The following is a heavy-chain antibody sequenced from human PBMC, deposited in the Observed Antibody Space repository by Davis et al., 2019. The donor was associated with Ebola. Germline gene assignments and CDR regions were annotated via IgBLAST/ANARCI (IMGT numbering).Heavy chain of an antibody. J-gene: IGHJ4*02. CDR3: AKYRVAGTRAPVDY. CDR1: GFTFSSYA. V-gene: IGHV3-23*01. Sequence: GESLKISCAASGFTFSSYAMSWVRQAPGKGLEWVSAISGSGGSTYYADSVKGRFTISRDNSKNTLYLQMNSLRAEDTAVYYCAKYRVAGTRAPVDYWGQGTLVTVSS. CDR2: ISGSGGST. D-gene: IGHD1-7*01.